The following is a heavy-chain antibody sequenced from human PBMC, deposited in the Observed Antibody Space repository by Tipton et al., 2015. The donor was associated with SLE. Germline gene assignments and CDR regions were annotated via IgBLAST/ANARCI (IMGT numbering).Heavy chain of an antibody. CDR3: AWGSGYTSSWYPAFDI. V-gene: IGHV4-34*01. Sequence: TLSLTCAVYGGSFSGYYWSWIRQPPGKGLEWIGEINHSGGTNYNPSLKSRVTISVDTSKNQFSLKLSSVTAADTAVYYCAWGSGYTSSWYPAFDIWGQGTMVTVSS. CDR1: GGSFSGYY. CDR2: INHSGGT. D-gene: IGHD6-13*01. J-gene: IGHJ3*02.